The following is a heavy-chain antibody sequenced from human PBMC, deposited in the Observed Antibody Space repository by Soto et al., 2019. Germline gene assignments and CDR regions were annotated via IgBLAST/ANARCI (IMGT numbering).Heavy chain of an antibody. D-gene: IGHD2-21*02. Sequence: QVYLVQSGAEMKKPGSSVKISCKASGGIFSSNTINWVRQAAGQGLEWMGGIIPLFGTANYAEKFQGRVTITADKSTKTEYMELSSLRSEDTAVYYCASKAACGGDCYAIDSWGQGTLVTVSS. V-gene: IGHV1-69*06. CDR3: ASKAACGGDCYAIDS. CDR2: IIPLFGTA. CDR1: GGIFSSNT. J-gene: IGHJ4*02.